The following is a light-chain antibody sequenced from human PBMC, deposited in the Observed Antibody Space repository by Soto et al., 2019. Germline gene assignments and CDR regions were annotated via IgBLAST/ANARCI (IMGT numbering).Light chain of an antibody. J-gene: IGLJ2*01. CDR1: NSNIGAGYD. Sequence: QSVLTQPPSVSGATGQRVTISCTGGNSNIGAGYDVNWYQQLPGLVPKLLIYGSTRRPSGVPERFSGSKSDTSASLAITGLQAEDEAHYYCHSYDSSLTVVLFGGGTKVTVL. V-gene: IGLV1-40*01. CDR2: GST. CDR3: HSYDSSLTVVL.